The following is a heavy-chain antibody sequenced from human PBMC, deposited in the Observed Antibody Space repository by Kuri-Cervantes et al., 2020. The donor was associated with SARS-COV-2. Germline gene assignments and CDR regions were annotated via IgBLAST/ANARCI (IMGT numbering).Heavy chain of an antibody. V-gene: IGHV3-74*01. CDR1: GFTFSSYW. J-gene: IGHJ5*02. Sequence: GGSLRLSCAASGFTFSSYWMHWVRQAPGKGLVWVSRINSDGSSTSYADSVKGRFTISRDNAKNTLYLQMSSLRAEDTAVYYCARGRGPGDFWSGLNWFDPWGQGTLVTVSS. CDR2: INSDGSST. D-gene: IGHD3-3*01. CDR3: ARGRGPGDFWSGLNWFDP.